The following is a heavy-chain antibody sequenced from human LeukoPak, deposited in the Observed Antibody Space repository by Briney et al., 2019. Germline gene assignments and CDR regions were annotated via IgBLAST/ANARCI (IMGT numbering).Heavy chain of an antibody. Sequence: ASVKVSCKVSGTTLSEMSMHWVRQAPGKGLEWVGGFDPEDGEPIYTQKFRGRVIMTQDASTDTVYMELSSLRSEDTAVYYCAGGGVWDLLDYWGQGTLVTVSS. D-gene: IGHD1-1*01. J-gene: IGHJ4*02. CDR2: FDPEDGEP. CDR1: GTTLSEMS. CDR3: AGGGVWDLLDY. V-gene: IGHV1-24*01.